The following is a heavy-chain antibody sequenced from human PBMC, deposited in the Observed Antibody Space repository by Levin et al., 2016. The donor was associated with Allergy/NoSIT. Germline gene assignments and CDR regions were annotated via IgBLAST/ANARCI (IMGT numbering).Heavy chain of an antibody. Sequence: GESLKISCAASGFTFSSYWMTWVRQAPGKGLEWVANIKQDGGEKYYVGSVKGRFTISRDNSKNSLYLQMNSLRDEDTAVYYCARSIDGLIRPQGAEYFHHWGQGTLVTVSS. CDR2: IKQDGGEK. D-gene: IGHD6-19*01. CDR1: GFTFSSYW. V-gene: IGHV3-7*04. J-gene: IGHJ1*01. CDR3: ARSIDGLIRPQGAEYFHH.